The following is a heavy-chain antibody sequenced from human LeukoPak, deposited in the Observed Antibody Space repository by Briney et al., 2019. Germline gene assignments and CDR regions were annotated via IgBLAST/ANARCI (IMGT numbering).Heavy chain of an antibody. Sequence: ASVKVSCKVSGYTLTELSMHWVRQAPGKGLEWMGGFDPEDGETIYAQKFQGRVTMTEDTSTDTAYMELSSLRSEDTAVYYCARDLGVNAFEDLHHWGQGTLVTVSS. CDR1: GYTLTELS. CDR2: FDPEDGET. J-gene: IGHJ5*02. CDR3: ARDLGVNAFEDLHH. D-gene: IGHD3-10*01. V-gene: IGHV1-24*01.